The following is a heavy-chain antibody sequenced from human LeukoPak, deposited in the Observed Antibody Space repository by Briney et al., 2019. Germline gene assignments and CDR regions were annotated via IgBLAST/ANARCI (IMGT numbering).Heavy chain of an antibody. Sequence: PSETLSLTCSVSGGSMNSYYWSCIRQSPGKGLEWIGYIYYSGSTNYNPSLKSRVTTSVDTSKNQFSLKLSSVTAADTAVYYCARHVWLQPFDYWGQGTLVTVSS. CDR3: ARHVWLQPFDY. J-gene: IGHJ4*02. CDR1: GGSMNSYY. D-gene: IGHD3-9*01. V-gene: IGHV4-59*08. CDR2: IYYSGST.